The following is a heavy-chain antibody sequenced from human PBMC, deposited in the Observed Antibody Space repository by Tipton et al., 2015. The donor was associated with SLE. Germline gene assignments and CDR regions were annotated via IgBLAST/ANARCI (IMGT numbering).Heavy chain of an antibody. D-gene: IGHD5-18*01. V-gene: IGHV3-30*02. CDR1: GFTFSSYG. Sequence: SLRLSCAASGFTFSSYGMHWVRQAPGKGLEWVAVIRYDGNNKDYTDSVKGRFSISRDNSKDTVYMQMNSLRAEDTAVYYCAKGFSYGYSSGTDTVDYWGQGTLVTVSS. J-gene: IGHJ4*02. CDR3: AKGFSYGYSSGTDTVDY. CDR2: IRYDGNNK.